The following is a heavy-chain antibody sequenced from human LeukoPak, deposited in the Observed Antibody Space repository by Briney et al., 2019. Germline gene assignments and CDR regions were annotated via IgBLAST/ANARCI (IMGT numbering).Heavy chain of an antibody. V-gene: IGHV4-34*01. CDR2: INHSGST. CDR1: GGSFSGYY. J-gene: IGHJ4*02. Sequence: SETLSLTXAVYGGSFSGYYWSWIRQPPGKGLEWIGEINHSGSTNYNPSLKSRVTISVDTSKNQFSLKLSSVTAADTAVYYCARGYSSSWYTGGYWGQGALVTVSS. CDR3: ARGYSSSWYTGGY. D-gene: IGHD6-13*01.